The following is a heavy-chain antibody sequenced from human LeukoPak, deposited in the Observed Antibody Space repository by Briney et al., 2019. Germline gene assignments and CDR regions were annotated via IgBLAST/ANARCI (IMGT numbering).Heavy chain of an antibody. CDR1: GFTFDDYA. Sequence: PGRSLRLSCAASGFTFDDYAMHWVRQAPGKGLEWVSAISGSGGSTCYADSVKGRFTISRDNSKNTLYLQMNSLRAEDTAVYYCAKVYPNFIAADITRFDYWGQGTLVTVSS. D-gene: IGHD6-6*01. CDR2: ISGSGGST. J-gene: IGHJ4*02. V-gene: IGHV3-23*01. CDR3: AKVYPNFIAADITRFDY.